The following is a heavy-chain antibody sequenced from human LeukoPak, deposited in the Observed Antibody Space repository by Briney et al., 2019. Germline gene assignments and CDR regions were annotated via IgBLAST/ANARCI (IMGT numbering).Heavy chain of an antibody. D-gene: IGHD6-19*01. CDR1: GVTFSTYG. Sequence: GGSLRLSCAESGVTFSTYGIHWVRQAPGKGLEWVAVIWYDGSNKYYGDSVKGRFTISGDNSKNTLYLQMNSLRAEDTAVYYCARAKDNSGRDGFDIWGQGTMVTVSS. CDR3: ARAKDNSGRDGFDI. CDR2: IWYDGSNK. V-gene: IGHV3-33*01. J-gene: IGHJ3*02.